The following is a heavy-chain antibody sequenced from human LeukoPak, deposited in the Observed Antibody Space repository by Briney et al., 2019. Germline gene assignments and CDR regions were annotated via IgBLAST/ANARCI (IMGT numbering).Heavy chain of an antibody. Sequence: ASVKVSCKASGYTFTGYYMHWVRQAPGQGLEWMGWINPNSGGTNYAQNFQGRVTITRDTSISTAYMELSRLSSDDTAVYYRAREPPPDGWEPRYFQHWGQGTLVTVSS. CDR3: AREPPPDGWEPRYFQH. CDR1: GYTFTGYY. J-gene: IGHJ1*01. D-gene: IGHD1-26*01. V-gene: IGHV1-2*02. CDR2: INPNSGGT.